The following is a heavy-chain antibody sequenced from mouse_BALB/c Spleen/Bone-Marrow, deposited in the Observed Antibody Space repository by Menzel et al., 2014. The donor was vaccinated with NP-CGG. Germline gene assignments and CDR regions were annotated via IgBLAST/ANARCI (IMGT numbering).Heavy chain of an antibody. CDR1: GYTFTSYW. CDR3: ARRATTVVATDY. CDR2: INPSNGRT. V-gene: IGHV1S81*02. D-gene: IGHD1-1*01. J-gene: IGHJ2*01. Sequence: QVQLQQSGAELVKPGASVKLSCKASGYTFTSYWMHWVKQRPGQGLEWIGEINPSNGRTNYNEKFKSKATLTVEKSSSTAYMQLSSLTSEDSAVYYCARRATTVVATDYWGQGTTLTVSS.